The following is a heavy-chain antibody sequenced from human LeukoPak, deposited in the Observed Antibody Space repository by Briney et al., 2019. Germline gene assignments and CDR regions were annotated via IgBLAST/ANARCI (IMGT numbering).Heavy chain of an antibody. CDR2: IKQNGDEK. V-gene: IGHV3-7*01. CDR1: GFTFSSYW. Sequence: PGGSLRLSCAASGFTFSSYWMNWLRQAPGKGLEWVANIKQNGDEKYYVDSVKGRFTISRDNAKNSLYLQMNSLRVEDTAVYYCARALPSDYWGQGTLVTVSS. CDR3: ARALPSDY. J-gene: IGHJ4*02.